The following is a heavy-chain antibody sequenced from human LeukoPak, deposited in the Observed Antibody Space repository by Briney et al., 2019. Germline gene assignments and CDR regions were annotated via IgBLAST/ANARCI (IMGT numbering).Heavy chain of an antibody. J-gene: IGHJ2*01. D-gene: IGHD2-2*01. V-gene: IGHV4-59*08. CDR2: IHDSGST. CDR3: ARTAMVPAAMHTWCFDL. CDR1: GGTISSYY. Sequence: SETLSLTCTVSGGTISSYYWNWIRQPPGKGLEWIGYIHDSGSTKYNPSLKSRVTISVDTSKNQFSLKLSSVTAADTAMYYCARTAMVPAAMHTWCFDLWGRGTLVTVSS.